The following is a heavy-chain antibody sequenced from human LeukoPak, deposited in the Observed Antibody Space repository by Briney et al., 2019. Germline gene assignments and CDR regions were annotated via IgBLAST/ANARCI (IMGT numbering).Heavy chain of an antibody. V-gene: IGHV3-49*04. Sequence: PGRSLRVSCTASGFTFGDYAMSWVRQAPGKGLEWVGFIRSKAYGGTTEYAASVKGRFTISRDDSKSIAYLQMNSLKTEDTAVYYCTRETTPYYDFWSGSGYYFDYWGQGTLVTVSS. CDR1: GFTFGDYA. CDR3: TRETTPYYDFWSGSGYYFDY. J-gene: IGHJ4*02. CDR2: IRSKAYGGTT. D-gene: IGHD3-3*01.